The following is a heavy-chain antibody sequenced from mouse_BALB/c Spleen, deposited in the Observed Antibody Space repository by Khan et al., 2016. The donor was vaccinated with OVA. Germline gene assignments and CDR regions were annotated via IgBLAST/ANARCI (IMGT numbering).Heavy chain of an antibody. CDR2: ISSGADYT. D-gene: IGHD4-1*01. J-gene: IGHJ3*01. V-gene: IGHV5-6*01. Sequence: EVELVESGGDLVKPGGSLKLSCAASGFTFSSYSMSWVRQTPDKRLEWVATISSGADYTYYPDSVKGRFTISRDNAKNTLYLQMSSLKSEDTAMYYWASHLTGSFAYWGQVTLVTVSA. CDR1: GFTFSSYS. CDR3: ASHLTGSFAY.